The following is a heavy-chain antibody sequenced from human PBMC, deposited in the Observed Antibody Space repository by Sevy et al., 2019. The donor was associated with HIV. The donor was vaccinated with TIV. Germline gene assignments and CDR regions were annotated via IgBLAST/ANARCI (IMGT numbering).Heavy chain of an antibody. CDR3: AKDPPTHNYYGSSGYFDN. CDR2: ISDSGGNT. D-gene: IGHD3-22*01. CDR1: RFTFSSYW. J-gene: IGHJ5*02. Sequence: GGSLRLSCAASRFTFSSYWMSWVRQAPGKGLEWVSVISDSGGNTYYADSVKGRFTISRDNSRNTLYLQMNSLRAEDTAVYYCAKDPPTHNYYGSSGYFDNWGQGTLVTVSS. V-gene: IGHV3-23*01.